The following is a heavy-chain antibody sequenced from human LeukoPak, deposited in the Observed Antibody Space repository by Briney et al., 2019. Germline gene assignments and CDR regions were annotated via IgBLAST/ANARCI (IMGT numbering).Heavy chain of an antibody. J-gene: IGHJ6*02. CDR2: IYNSGST. CDR1: GASISSHY. Sequence: PSETLSLTCTVSGASISSHYWSWIRQPPGKGLQWIGYIYNSGSTNYNPSLKSRVTISVDTSKNQFSLKLYSVTAADTAVYYCARRSHDLRYCSDTSCQKGYYYDYGMDVWGQGTTVTVSS. D-gene: IGHD2-2*01. V-gene: IGHV4-59*08. CDR3: ARRSHDLRYCSDTSCQKGYYYDYGMDV.